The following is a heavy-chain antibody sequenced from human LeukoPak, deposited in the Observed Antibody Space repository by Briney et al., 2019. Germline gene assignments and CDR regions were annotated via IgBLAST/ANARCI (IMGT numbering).Heavy chain of an antibody. Sequence: GGSLRLSCAASGFTFSSYVMHWVRQAPGKGLEWVAVISYDGSNKYYADSVKGRFTISRDNSKNTLYLQMNSLRAEDTAVYYCAKGAGGYYDSSGYYLWGQGTLVTVSS. CDR1: GFTFSSYV. V-gene: IGHV3-30-3*01. D-gene: IGHD3-22*01. J-gene: IGHJ4*02. CDR3: AKGAGGYYDSSGYYL. CDR2: ISYDGSNK.